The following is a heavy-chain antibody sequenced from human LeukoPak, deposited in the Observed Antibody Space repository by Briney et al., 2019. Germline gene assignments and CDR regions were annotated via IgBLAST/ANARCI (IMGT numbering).Heavy chain of an antibody. CDR1: GFTFSSYW. CDR2: INSDGSST. Sequence: GGSLRLSCAASGFTFSSYWMHWVRRAPGKGLVWVSRINSDGSSTSYADSVKGRFTISRDNAKNTLYLQMNSLRAEDTAVYYCASGGWELLGPFDYWGQGTLVTVSS. D-gene: IGHD1-26*01. V-gene: IGHV3-74*01. CDR3: ASGGWELLGPFDY. J-gene: IGHJ4*02.